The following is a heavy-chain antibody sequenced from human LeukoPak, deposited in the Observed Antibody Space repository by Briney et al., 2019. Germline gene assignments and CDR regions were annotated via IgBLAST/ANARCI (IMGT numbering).Heavy chain of an antibody. Sequence: GESLKISCKGSGYSFTSYAMSWVRQAPGKGLEWVSAIGGGGNGFTTYYGEFMKGRFTISRDNSKNTLHLQMNSLRAEDTAVYYCARDLVRFGGWYDHWGQGTLVTVSS. CDR3: ARDLVRFGGWYDH. J-gene: IGHJ5*02. V-gene: IGHV3-23*01. CDR1: GYSFTSYA. CDR2: IGGGGNGFTT. D-gene: IGHD2-15*01.